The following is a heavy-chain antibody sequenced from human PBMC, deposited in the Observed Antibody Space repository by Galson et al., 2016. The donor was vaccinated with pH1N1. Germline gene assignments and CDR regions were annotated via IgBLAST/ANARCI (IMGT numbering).Heavy chain of an antibody. CDR1: GFSFSRYG. Sequence: SLRLSCAAAGFSFSRYGFHWVRQAPGKGLEWVASIRTDGINKNYADSVKGRFTISRDNSRNTLFLQMNGLRAEDTAVYYCAKDLLIPGMTPVINPDDYWGQGTLVTVSS. V-gene: IGHV3-30*02. D-gene: IGHD4-17*01. CDR2: IRTDGINK. J-gene: IGHJ4*02. CDR3: AKDLLIPGMTPVINPDDY.